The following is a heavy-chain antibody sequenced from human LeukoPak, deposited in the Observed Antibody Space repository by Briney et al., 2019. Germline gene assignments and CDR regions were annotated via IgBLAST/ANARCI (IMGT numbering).Heavy chain of an antibody. Sequence: GGSLRLSCAASGFTFSSYSMNWVRQAPGDGLEWVSYISGTSLTIYYADSVKGRFTISRDNAKNSLYLQMNSLRAEDTAVYYCAGDLRAVAGRRPFDYWGKGTLVTVSS. D-gene: IGHD6-19*01. V-gene: IGHV3-48*01. CDR1: GFTFSSYS. CDR3: AGDLRAVAGRRPFDY. J-gene: IGHJ4*02. CDR2: ISGTSLTI.